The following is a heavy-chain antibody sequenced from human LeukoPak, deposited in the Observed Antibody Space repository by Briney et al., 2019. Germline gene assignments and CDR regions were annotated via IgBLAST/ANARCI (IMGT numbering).Heavy chain of an antibody. CDR1: GFTFSSYA. V-gene: IGHV3-64*04. Sequence: PGGSLRLSCSASGFTFSSYAMHWVRQAPGEGLEYVSAISSNGGSTYYADSVKGRFTISRDNAKNSLYLQMNSLRDEDTAVYYCARDPRARDYYYYYGMDVWGQGTTVTVSS. CDR3: ARDPRARDYYYYYGMDV. J-gene: IGHJ6*02. D-gene: IGHD6-6*01. CDR2: ISSNGGST.